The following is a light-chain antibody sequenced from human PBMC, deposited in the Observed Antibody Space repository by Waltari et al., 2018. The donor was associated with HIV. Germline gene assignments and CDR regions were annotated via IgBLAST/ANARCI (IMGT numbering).Light chain of an antibody. CDR3: QQCYATPLT. Sequence: DIVMTQSPDSLAVPLGERATIPCKFSQSVLSSADNNNYLVWYQQKPGQPPKLLISWASTRESVVPDRFSGSGSGTDFTLTISSLQAEDVAVYYCQQCYATPLTFGGGTKVEIK. J-gene: IGKJ4*01. V-gene: IGKV4-1*01. CDR1: QSVLSSADNNNY. CDR2: WAS.